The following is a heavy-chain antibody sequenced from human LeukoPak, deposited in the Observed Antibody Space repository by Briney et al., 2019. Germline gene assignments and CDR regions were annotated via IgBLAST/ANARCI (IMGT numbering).Heavy chain of an antibody. D-gene: IGHD3-22*01. CDR1: GGPFSGYH. CDR3: ARVERSSGKDAFDI. V-gene: IGHV4-34*01. Sequence: SETLPLICALYGGPFSGYHWIWIRHPPGKALEWIGEINHSGNTNYNPSLKSRVTISVDTSKNLFSLKLSSVTAADTAVYYCARVERSSGKDAFDIWGEGTMVTVSS. J-gene: IGHJ3*02. CDR2: INHSGNT.